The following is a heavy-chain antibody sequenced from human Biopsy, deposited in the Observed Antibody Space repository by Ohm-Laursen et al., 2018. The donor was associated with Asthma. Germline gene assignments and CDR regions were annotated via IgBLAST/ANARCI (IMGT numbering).Heavy chain of an antibody. V-gene: IGHV3-11*01. CDR2: ISSSGSTR. D-gene: IGHD6-25*01. CDR3: ARVFESSEWGPFYHFGLDV. Sequence: GSLRLSCAASGFSFRDYYMTWMRQSPGKGLEWVSSISSSGSTRYPAESVMGRFTISRDNAQKSLFLQMGSLRAEDTAIYYCARVFESSEWGPFYHFGLDVWGQGTTVTVSS. J-gene: IGHJ6*02. CDR1: GFSFRDYY.